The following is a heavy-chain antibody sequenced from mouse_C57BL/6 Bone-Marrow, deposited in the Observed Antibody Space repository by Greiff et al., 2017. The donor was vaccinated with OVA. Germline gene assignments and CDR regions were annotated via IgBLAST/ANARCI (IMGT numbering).Heavy chain of an antibody. CDR1: GFNIKDDY. Sequence: VQLQQSGAELVRPGASVKLSCTASGFNIKDDYMHWVKQRPEQGLEWIGWIDPENGDTEYASKFQGKATITADTSSNTAYLQLSSLTSEKTAVYACTSHTGADYWGKGTTLTVSS. CDR3: TSHTGADY. J-gene: IGHJ2*01. D-gene: IGHD4-1*01. V-gene: IGHV14-4*01. CDR2: IDPENGDT.